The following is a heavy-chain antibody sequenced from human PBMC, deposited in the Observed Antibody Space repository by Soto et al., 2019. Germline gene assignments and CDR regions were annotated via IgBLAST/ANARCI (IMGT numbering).Heavy chain of an antibody. CDR1: GFTFDTYA. CDR3: AKLECSGGSCYSGRLVDYFYYYMDV. Sequence: GGSLRLSCAASGFTFDTYAMSWVRQAPGKGLEWVSAISASGAKTYYADSVKGRFTISRDNSKNTLYLQMNSLRAEDTAVYHCAKLECSGGSCYSGRLVDYFYYYMDVWGKGTTVTVSS. CDR2: ISASGAKT. J-gene: IGHJ6*03. V-gene: IGHV3-23*01. D-gene: IGHD2-15*01.